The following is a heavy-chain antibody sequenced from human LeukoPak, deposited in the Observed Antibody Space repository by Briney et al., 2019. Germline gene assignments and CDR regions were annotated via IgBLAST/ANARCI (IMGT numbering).Heavy chain of an antibody. V-gene: IGHV4-59*01. D-gene: IGHD3-22*01. Sequence: SETLSLTCTVSGGSISSYYWSWIRQPPGKGLEWIGYIYYSGSTNYNPSPRSRVTISVDTSKNQFSLKLSSVTAADTAVYYCARDRGQYYYDSKRYFDLWGRGTLVTVSS. J-gene: IGHJ2*01. CDR3: ARDRGQYYYDSKRYFDL. CDR2: IYYSGST. CDR1: GGSISSYY.